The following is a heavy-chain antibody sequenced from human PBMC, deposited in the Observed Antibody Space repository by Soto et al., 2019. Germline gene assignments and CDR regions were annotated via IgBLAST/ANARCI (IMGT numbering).Heavy chain of an antibody. D-gene: IGHD1-26*01. V-gene: IGHV1-24*01. CDR1: GYTLTELS. CDR2: FDPEDGET. CDR3: ATEKVVSGSYYYYYGMDV. Sequence: ASVKVSCKVSGYTLTELSMHWVRQAPGKGLEWMGGFDPEDGETIYAQKFQGRVTMTEDTSTDTAYMELSSLRSEDTAVYYCATEKVVSGSYYYYYGMDVWGQGTTVTVSS. J-gene: IGHJ6*02.